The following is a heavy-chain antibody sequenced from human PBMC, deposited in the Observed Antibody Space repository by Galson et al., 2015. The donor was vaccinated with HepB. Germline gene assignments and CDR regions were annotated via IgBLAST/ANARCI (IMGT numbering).Heavy chain of an antibody. CDR2: IGRDSSKK. J-gene: IGHJ6*02. Sequence: SLRLSCAASGFTFNNYGMAWVRQAPGKGLEWVSTIGRDSSKKFYADSVKGRFTISRDNSKNTLSLHMNSLRAEDTAIYYCAKYHYDTSGSACRMDVWGRGTTVTVSS. D-gene: IGHD3-22*01. CDR3: AKYHYDTSGSACRMDV. V-gene: IGHV3-23*01. CDR1: GFTFNNYG.